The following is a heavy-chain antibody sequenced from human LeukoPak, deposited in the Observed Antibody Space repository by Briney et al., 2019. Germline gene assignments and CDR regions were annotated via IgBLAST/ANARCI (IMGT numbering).Heavy chain of an antibody. Sequence: GGSLRLSCVASGFTFSSYAMHWVRQAPGKGLEWVAVISYDGSNKYYADSVKGRFTISRDNSKNTLYLQMNSLRAEDTAVYYCAREKQQLVLGDYWGQGTLVTVSS. D-gene: IGHD6-13*01. CDR2: ISYDGSNK. CDR3: AREKQQLVLGDY. V-gene: IGHV3-30*04. CDR1: GFTFSSYA. J-gene: IGHJ4*02.